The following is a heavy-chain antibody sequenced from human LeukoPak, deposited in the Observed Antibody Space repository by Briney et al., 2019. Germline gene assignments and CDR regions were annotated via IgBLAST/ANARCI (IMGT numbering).Heavy chain of an antibody. V-gene: IGHV4-34*01. J-gene: IGHJ6*02. Sequence: SETLSLTCAVYGGSFSGYYWSWNRQPPGKGLEWIGEINHSGSTNYNPSLKSRVTISVDTSKNQFSLKLSSVTAADTAVYYCARVKYYDFWSGYVYYYGMDVWGQGTTVTVSS. CDR3: ARVKYYDFWSGYVYYYGMDV. D-gene: IGHD3-3*01. CDR1: GGSFSGYY. CDR2: INHSGST.